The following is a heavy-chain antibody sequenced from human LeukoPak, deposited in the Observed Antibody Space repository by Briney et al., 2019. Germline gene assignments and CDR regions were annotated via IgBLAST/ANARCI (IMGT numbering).Heavy chain of an antibody. J-gene: IGHJ4*02. V-gene: IGHV1-69*06. D-gene: IGHD1-26*01. CDR2: IIPIFGTA. Sequence: SVKVSCKASGGTFSSYAISWVRQAPGQGLEWMGGIIPIFGTANYAQKFQGRVTITADKSTSTAYMELSSLRSEDTAVYYCARAMVGAYNFDYWGQGTLVTVSS. CDR3: ARAMVGAYNFDY. CDR1: GGTFSSYA.